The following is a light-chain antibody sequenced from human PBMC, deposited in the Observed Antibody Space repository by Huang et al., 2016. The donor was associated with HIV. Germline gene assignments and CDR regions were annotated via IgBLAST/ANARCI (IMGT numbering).Light chain of an antibody. Sequence: DIVMTQSPDSLAVSLGERATIKCRSSQSVLYSSNSKNYLAWFQQKPGQAPRLRIYWASSRESGVPDRVSGSGSGTDFTLTISSLEAEDAAVYYCQQYYSIPQTFGQGTKVEI. CDR3: QQYYSIPQT. V-gene: IGKV4-1*01. CDR2: WAS. CDR1: QSVLYSSNSKNY. J-gene: IGKJ1*01.